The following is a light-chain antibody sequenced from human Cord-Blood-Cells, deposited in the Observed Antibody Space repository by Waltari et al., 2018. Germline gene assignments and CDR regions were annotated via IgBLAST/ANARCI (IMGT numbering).Light chain of an antibody. J-gene: IGLJ1*01. CDR1: SSADGGYHY. CDR3: SSYTSSSTYV. Sequence: QSALTQPASASGSPGQSITISCPGTSSADGGYHYVSWYQQHPGKAPKLMIYDVSKRPSGVSNRFSGSKSGNTASLTISGLQAEDEADYYCSSYTSSSTYVFGTGTKVTVL. V-gene: IGLV2-14*01. CDR2: DVS.